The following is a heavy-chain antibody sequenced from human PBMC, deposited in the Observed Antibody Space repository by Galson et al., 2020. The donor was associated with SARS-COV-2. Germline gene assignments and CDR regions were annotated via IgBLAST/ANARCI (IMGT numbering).Heavy chain of an antibody. Sequence: NSGGSLRLSCAASGFTFSSYSMNWVRKAPGKGLEWVSSISSSSSYIYYADSVKGRFTISRDNAKNSLYLQMNSLRAEDTAVYYCARSLGDRSYYYYYGMAVGGQGTTAIVP. CDR1: GFTFSSYS. D-gene: IGHD2-21*02. J-gene: IGHJ6*02. CDR2: ISSSSSYI. V-gene: IGHV3-21*01. CDR3: ARSLGDRSYYYYYGMAV.